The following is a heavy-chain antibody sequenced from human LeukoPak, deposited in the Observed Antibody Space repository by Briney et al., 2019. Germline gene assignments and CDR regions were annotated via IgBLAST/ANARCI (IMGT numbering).Heavy chain of an antibody. CDR3: TTDLGLTLIRGVIVS. CDR2: IKSKGDGETT. J-gene: IGHJ5*01. Sequence: GESLRLSCAASGFTFTNAWMNLVCQAPGKGLAWVGRIKSKGDGETTDYAAPVKGRFTMSRDDSKATVYLQMNYLEAEDTAVYYCTTDLGLTLIRGVIVSWGQGALVTVSS. CDR1: GFTFTNAW. V-gene: IGHV3-15*01. D-gene: IGHD3-10*01.